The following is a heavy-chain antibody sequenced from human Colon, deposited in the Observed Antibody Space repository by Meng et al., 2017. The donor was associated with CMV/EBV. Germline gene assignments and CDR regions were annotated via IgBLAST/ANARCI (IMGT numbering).Heavy chain of an antibody. V-gene: IGHV3-7*01. J-gene: IGHJ6*02. D-gene: IGHD3-3*01. CDR1: GFTLSNYW. CDR3: VQTRSGHYFYYGMDI. CDR2: IKQDGSEK. Sequence: GGSLRLSCAASGFTLSNYWMTWFRQAPGKGLEWVANIKQDGSEKYYVGSVKGRFTISKDIAKSSVYLEMNSLSAEDTAVYYCVQTRSGHYFYYGMDIWGQGTPVTVSS.